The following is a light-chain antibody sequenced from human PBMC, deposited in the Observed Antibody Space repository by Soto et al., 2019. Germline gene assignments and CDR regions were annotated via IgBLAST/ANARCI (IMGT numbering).Light chain of an antibody. CDR3: QQRTNWLT. CDR1: QNVSTY. Sequence: EIVLTQSPATLSLSPGERATLSCRASQNVSTYLAWYQQKPGQAPRLLIYDASNRATGIPARFSGSWSGTDFTRTISSLEPEDFAVYYCQQRTNWLTFGPGTKVDIK. V-gene: IGKV3-11*01. CDR2: DAS. J-gene: IGKJ3*01.